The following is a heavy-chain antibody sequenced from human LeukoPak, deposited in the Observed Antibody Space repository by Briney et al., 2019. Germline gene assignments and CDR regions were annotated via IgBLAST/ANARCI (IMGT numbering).Heavy chain of an antibody. J-gene: IGHJ6*02. CDR2: ISSSGSTI. V-gene: IGHV3-11*01. Sequence: GGSLRLSCTASGFTFSDYYMSWIRQAPGKGLEWVSYISSSGSTIYYADSVKGRFTISRDNAKNSLYLQMNSLRAEDTAVYYCARAQGPPYYYYGMDVWGQGTTVTVSS. CDR3: ARAQGPPYYYYGMDV. CDR1: GFTFSDYY.